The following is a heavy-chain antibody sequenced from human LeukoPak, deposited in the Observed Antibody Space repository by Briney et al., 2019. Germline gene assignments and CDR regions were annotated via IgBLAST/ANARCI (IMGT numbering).Heavy chain of an antibody. D-gene: IGHD1-26*01. CDR2: LSSNSYTT. V-gene: IGHV3-64*04. CDR1: GFTFSSCN. Sequence: GGSLRLSCLASGFTFSSCNMHWVRQAPGKGLEYVSFLSSNSYTTYYADSVRGRFTISRDNSKNTLYLQMNSLRADDTAVYYCAREVGGGATNYFDYWGQGTLVTVSS. J-gene: IGHJ4*02. CDR3: AREVGGGATNYFDY.